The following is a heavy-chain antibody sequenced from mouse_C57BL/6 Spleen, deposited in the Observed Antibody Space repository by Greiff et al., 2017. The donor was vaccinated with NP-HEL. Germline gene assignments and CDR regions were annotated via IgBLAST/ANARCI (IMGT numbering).Heavy chain of an antibody. CDR1: GYAFSSYW. V-gene: IGHV1-80*01. CDR2: IYPGDGDT. J-gene: IGHJ4*01. Sequence: VQVVESGAELVKPGASVKISCKASGYAFSSYWMNWVKQRPGKGLEWIGQIYPGDGDTNYNGKFKGKATLTADKSSSTAYMQLSSLTSEDSAVYFCAREGYYYGSSGDYAMDYWGQGTSVTVSS. D-gene: IGHD1-1*01. CDR3: AREGYYYGSSGDYAMDY.